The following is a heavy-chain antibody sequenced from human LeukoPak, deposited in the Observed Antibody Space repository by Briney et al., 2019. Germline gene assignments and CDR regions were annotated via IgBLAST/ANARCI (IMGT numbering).Heavy chain of an antibody. D-gene: IGHD2-21*02. V-gene: IGHV4-31*03. Sequence: SETLSLTCTVSGDSLNSGNYYWTWIRQHPGKGLEWIGYIFASGNTYYNPSLKGRLLTSVDTSKSQFSLRLTSVTAADTAVYYCARATLRGDPFDFWGQGIQVTVSS. J-gene: IGHJ4*02. CDR3: ARATLRGDPFDF. CDR2: IFASGNT. CDR1: GDSLNSGNYY.